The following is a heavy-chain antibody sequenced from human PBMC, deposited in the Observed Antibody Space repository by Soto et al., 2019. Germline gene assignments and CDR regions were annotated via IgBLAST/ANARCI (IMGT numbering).Heavy chain of an antibody. V-gene: IGHV5-10-1*01. CDR1: GYSFTSYW. Sequence: PGESLKISCKGSGYSFTSYWISWVRQMPGKGLEWMGRIDPSDSYTNYSPSFQGHVTISADKSISTAYLQWRILKASDTAMYYCARPPRWIQLWSTVDYFDYWGQGTLVTVSS. D-gene: IGHD5-18*01. CDR3: ARPPRWIQLWSTVDYFDY. CDR2: IDPSDSYT. J-gene: IGHJ4*02.